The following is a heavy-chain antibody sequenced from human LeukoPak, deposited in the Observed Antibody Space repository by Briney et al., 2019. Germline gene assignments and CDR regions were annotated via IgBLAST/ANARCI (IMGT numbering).Heavy chain of an antibody. CDR1: GFIFSNYG. J-gene: IGHJ4*02. CDR2: IQDDGSKQ. D-gene: IGHD6-6*01. Sequence: GGSLRLSCAASGFIFSNYGMHWVRQAPGKGLEWVAFIQDDGSKQWYADSVKGRFTISRDNAKNSLYLQMNSLRAEDTAVYYCARSFLSIAARSFDYWGQGTLVTVSS. V-gene: IGHV3-30*02. CDR3: ARSFLSIAARSFDY.